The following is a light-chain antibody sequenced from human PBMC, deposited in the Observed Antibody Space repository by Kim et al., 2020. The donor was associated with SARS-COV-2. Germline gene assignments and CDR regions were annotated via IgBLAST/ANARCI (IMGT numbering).Light chain of an antibody. CDR1: SSDVGGYNY. CDR3: CSYAGSDTLA. J-gene: IGLJ2*01. Sequence: QSALTQPRSVSGSPGQSVTISCTGTSSDVGGYNYVSWYQQHPGKAPKLMIYDVSKRPSGVPDRFSGSKSGNTASLTISGLQAEDEADYYCCSYAGSDTLAFGGGNKLTVL. CDR2: DVS. V-gene: IGLV2-11*01.